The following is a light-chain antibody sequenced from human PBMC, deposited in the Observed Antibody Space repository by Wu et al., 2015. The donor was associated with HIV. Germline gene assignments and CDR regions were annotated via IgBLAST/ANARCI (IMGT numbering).Light chain of an antibody. CDR2: GAS. CDR3: HQYDNWPPWT. Sequence: EILMTQSPATLSVSPGGRATLSCRASQTVNRNLAWYQQRPGQPPGLLIYGASTRATGVPARFSGSGSGADFTLTISSMQSEDFAVYYCHQYDNWPPWTFGQGTKVEIK. CDR1: QTVNRN. V-gene: IGKV3-15*01. J-gene: IGKJ1*01.